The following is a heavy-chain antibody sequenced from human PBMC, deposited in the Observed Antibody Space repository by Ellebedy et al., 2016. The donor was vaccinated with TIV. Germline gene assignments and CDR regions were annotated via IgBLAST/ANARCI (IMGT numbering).Heavy chain of an antibody. V-gene: IGHV3-23*01. CDR1: GFTFSASW. D-gene: IGHD2-8*02. Sequence: GESLKISCAASGFTFSASWMTWVRQAPGKGLEWVSSISKSGSSTYYADSEKGRFTISRDNSKNTVNLQMNSLRAEDKAVYYCAKLAGVHSWYFDYWGQGTLVTVSS. CDR3: AKLAGVHSWYFDY. J-gene: IGHJ4*02. CDR2: ISKSGSST.